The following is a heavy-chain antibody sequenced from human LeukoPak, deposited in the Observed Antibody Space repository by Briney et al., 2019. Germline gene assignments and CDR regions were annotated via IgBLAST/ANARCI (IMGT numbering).Heavy chain of an antibody. V-gene: IGHV1-2*02. Sequence: ASVKVSCKASGYTFTGYYMHWVRQAPGQRLEWMGWINPNSGGTNYAQKFQGRVTMTRDTSISTAYMELSRLRSDDTAVYYCAREGSSGARNAFDIWGQGTMVTVSS. CDR2: INPNSGGT. J-gene: IGHJ3*02. D-gene: IGHD6-19*01. CDR3: AREGSSGARNAFDI. CDR1: GYTFTGYY.